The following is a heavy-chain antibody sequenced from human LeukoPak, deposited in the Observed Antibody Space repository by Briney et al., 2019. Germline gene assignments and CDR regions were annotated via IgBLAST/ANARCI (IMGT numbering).Heavy chain of an antibody. J-gene: IGHJ4*02. CDR2: MNPNSGGT. CDR1: GYTFTDYY. CDR3: ARVSKYGSGEPFDY. D-gene: IGHD3-10*01. V-gene: IGHV1-2*02. Sequence: ASVKVSCKASGYTFTDYYIHWVRQAPGQGLEWMAWMNPNSGGTSYAQKFQGRVTMTRDTSISTAYMELSRLRFDDTAVYYCARVSKYGSGEPFDYWGQGTLVTVSS.